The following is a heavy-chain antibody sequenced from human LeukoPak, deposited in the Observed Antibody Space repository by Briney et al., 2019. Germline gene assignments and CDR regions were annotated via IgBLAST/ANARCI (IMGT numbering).Heavy chain of an antibody. CDR1: GGSISSYY. CDR2: IYHSGST. CDR3: ARCPAYYDILTGYYPNWFDP. Sequence: SETLSLTCTVSGGSISSYYWGWIRQPPGKGLEWIGSIYHSGSTYYNPSLKSRVTISVDTSKNQFSLKLSSVTAADTAVYYCARCPAYYDILTGYYPNWFDPWGQGTLVTVSS. V-gene: IGHV4-38-2*02. D-gene: IGHD3-9*01. J-gene: IGHJ5*02.